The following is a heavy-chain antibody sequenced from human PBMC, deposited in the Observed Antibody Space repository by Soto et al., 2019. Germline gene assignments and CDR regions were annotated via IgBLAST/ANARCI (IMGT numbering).Heavy chain of an antibody. J-gene: IGHJ1*01. CDR3: AIRWGYCGGDCFSWGFQH. CDR1: GFTFSDYA. Sequence: EVQLLESGGGLVQPGGSLRLSCAASGFTFSDYAMGWVRQAPGKGLEWVSGLSGSGSNTYYAGSVTGRFTISRDNPTDTLYLQMNNLRAEDTAVYFCAIRWGYCGGDCFSWGFQHWGQGTLVTVSS. D-gene: IGHD2-21*02. V-gene: IGHV3-23*01. CDR2: LSGSGSNT.